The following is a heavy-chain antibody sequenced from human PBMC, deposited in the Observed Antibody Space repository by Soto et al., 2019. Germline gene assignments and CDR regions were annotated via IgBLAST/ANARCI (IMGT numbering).Heavy chain of an antibody. CDR1: GFTFSSYS. J-gene: IGHJ3*02. D-gene: IGHD3-16*01. CDR3: ARDSPDYVWGSSSPLDAFDI. Sequence: GGSLRLSCAASGFTFSSYSMNWVRQAPGKGLEWVSSISSSSSYIYYADSVKGRFTISRDNAKNSLYLQMNSLRAEDTAVYYCARDSPDYVWGSSSPLDAFDIWGQGTMVTVSS. V-gene: IGHV3-21*01. CDR2: ISSSSSYI.